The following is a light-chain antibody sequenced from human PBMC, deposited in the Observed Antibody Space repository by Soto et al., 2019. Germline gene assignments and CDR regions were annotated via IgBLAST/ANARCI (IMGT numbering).Light chain of an antibody. Sequence: QLVLTQSPSASASLGASVKLTCTLSSGHSSYAIAWHQQQPEKGPRYLMKLNSDGSHSKGDGIPDRFSGSSSGAERYLTISSLQSEYEADYYCQNWGTGIQVFGTGTKLTVL. CDR3: QNWGTGIQV. J-gene: IGLJ1*01. CDR1: SGHSSYA. CDR2: LNSDGSH. V-gene: IGLV4-69*01.